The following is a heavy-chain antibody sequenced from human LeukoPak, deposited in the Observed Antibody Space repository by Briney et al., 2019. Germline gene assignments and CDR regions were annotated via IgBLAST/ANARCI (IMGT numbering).Heavy chain of an antibody. V-gene: IGHV3-23*01. CDR3: ARDSSTVTFDY. CDR2: ISRSDDRT. J-gene: IGHJ4*02. CDR1: GYIFSSYA. D-gene: IGHD4-17*01. Sequence: GGSLRLSCAASGYIFSSYALGWVRQAPGKGLEWVSAISRSDDRTYYADSVKGRFPISRDNSKSTLFLQMNSLRAEDTAVYYCARDSSTVTFDYWGQGTLVTVSS.